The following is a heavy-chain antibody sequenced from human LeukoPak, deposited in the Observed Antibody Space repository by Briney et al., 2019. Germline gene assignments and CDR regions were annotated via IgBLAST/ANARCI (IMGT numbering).Heavy chain of an antibody. CDR1: GGSISNTNW. CDR2: ISHSGNT. Sequence: SGTLSLTCAVSGGSISNTNWGSWVRQPPGKGLEWIGEISHSGNTNYNPSLKSRVAISVDNSKNQFSLKMTSVTAADTAVYYCARNFDSWGQGTLVTVSS. CDR3: ARNFDS. V-gene: IGHV4-4*02. J-gene: IGHJ4*02.